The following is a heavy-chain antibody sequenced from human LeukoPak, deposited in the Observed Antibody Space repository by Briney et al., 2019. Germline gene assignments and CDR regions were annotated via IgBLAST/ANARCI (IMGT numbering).Heavy chain of an antibody. V-gene: IGHV3-30*03. D-gene: IGHD6-19*01. CDR1: GFTFSSYG. J-gene: IGHJ4*02. CDR3: ARHAAVGIRDY. Sequence: GGSLRLSCAASGFTFSSYGMHWVRQAPGKGLEGVAVISYDGSNKYYADSVKGRFTISRDNSKNTLYLQMNSLRAEDTAVYYCARHAAVGIRDYWGQGTLVTASS. CDR2: ISYDGSNK.